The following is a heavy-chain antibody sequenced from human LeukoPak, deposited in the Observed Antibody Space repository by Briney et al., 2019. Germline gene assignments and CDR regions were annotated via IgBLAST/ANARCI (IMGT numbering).Heavy chain of an antibody. Sequence: PGGSLRLSCAASGFTFSSYGMHWVRQAPGKGLEWVAFIRYDGSNKYYADSVKGRFTISRDNSKNTLYLQMNSLRAEDTAVYYRAKDRVLGAAAWFFDYWGQGTLVTVSS. CDR2: IRYDGSNK. D-gene: IGHD6-13*01. J-gene: IGHJ4*02. CDR1: GFTFSSYG. V-gene: IGHV3-30*02. CDR3: AKDRVLGAAAWFFDY.